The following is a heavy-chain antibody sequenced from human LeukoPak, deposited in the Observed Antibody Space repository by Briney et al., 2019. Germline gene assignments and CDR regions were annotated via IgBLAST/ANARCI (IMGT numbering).Heavy chain of an antibody. D-gene: IGHD6-19*01. CDR2: IYYSGST. V-gene: IGHV4-39*01. CDR3: ARHERSSGWYTSNWLDP. CDR1: GFSISSSSYY. Sequence: PSETLSLTCTVSGFSISSSSYYWVWIGQPPGKGREGIVRIYYSGSTYYNPSLKSRVTISVDTSKNKCSLKLSSVTAADTAVYYCARHERSSGWYTSNWLDPWGQGTLVTVSS. J-gene: IGHJ5*02.